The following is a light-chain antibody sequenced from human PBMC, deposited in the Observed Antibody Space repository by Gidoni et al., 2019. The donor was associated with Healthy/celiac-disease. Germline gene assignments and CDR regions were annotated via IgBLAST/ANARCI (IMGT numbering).Light chain of an antibody. V-gene: IGKV1-39*01. J-gene: IGKJ1*01. Sequence: DIQMTKSPSSLSASVGDRVTITCRASQSITNYLNWYQQKPGKAPNLLIYAASSLQSGVPSRFSGSGSGTDFTLTISRLQPDDFATYYCQQSYSTPRTFAPGTKVEIQ. CDR1: QSITNY. CDR3: QQSYSTPRT. CDR2: AAS.